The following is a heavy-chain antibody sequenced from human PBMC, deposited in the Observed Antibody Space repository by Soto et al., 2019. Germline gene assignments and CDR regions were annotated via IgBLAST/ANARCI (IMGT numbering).Heavy chain of an antibody. Sequence: QLQLQESGPGLVKPSETLSLTCTVSGGSISSSSYYWGWIRQPPGKGLEWIGSIYYSGSTYYNPSLKGRGTQSVDTSKNQFSLKRSSVTAADTAVYYCARLRSGSYYTPEYFQHWGQGTLVTVSS. J-gene: IGHJ1*01. CDR1: GGSISSSSYY. V-gene: IGHV4-39*01. D-gene: IGHD1-26*01. CDR3: ARLRSGSYYTPEYFQH. CDR2: IYYSGST.